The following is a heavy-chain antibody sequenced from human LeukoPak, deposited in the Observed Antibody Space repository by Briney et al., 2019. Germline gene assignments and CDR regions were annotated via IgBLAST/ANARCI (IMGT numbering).Heavy chain of an antibody. D-gene: IGHD2-2*02. V-gene: IGHV3-7*01. J-gene: IGHJ5*02. CDR3: ARDSQLYCSSTSCYIGWFDP. CDR2: IKRDGSEK. Sequence: TGGSLRLSCAASGFTFSDYWMTWVRQAPGKGLEWVANIKRDGSEKYYVDSVKGRLTISRDNAKNSLYLQMNSLRAEDTAVYYCARDSQLYCSSTSCYIGWFDPWGQGTLVTVSS. CDR1: GFTFSDYW.